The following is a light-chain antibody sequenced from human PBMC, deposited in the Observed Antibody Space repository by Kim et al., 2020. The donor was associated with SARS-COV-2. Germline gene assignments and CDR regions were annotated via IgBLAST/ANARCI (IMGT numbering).Light chain of an antibody. CDR2: GNN. CDR3: QSYDNSLSGYV. Sequence: RVTISCTGSISNIVAGYDVHWYQQLPATAPKLLIYGNNNRPSGVPDRFPGSKSDTSASLAITGLQAEDEADYYCQSYDNSLSGYVFGSGTKVTVL. CDR1: ISNIVAGYD. V-gene: IGLV1-40*01. J-gene: IGLJ1*01.